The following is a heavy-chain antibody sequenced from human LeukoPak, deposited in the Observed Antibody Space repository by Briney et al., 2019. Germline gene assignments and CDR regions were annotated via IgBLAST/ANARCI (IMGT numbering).Heavy chain of an antibody. CDR1: GFTFSLYA. V-gene: IGHV3-21*06. CDR3: AREEGGKLGIDYYFDY. CDR2: ISSSSIYI. Sequence: PGGSLRLSCAASGFTFSLYAMSWVRQAPGKGLEWVSSISSSSIYIYYADSVKGRFTISRDNAKNSLYLQMNSLRAEDTAMYYCAREEGGKLGIDYYFDYWGQGTLVTVSS. J-gene: IGHJ4*02. D-gene: IGHD7-27*01.